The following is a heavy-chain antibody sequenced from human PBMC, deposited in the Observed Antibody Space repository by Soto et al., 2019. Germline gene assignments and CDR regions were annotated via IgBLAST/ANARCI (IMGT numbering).Heavy chain of an antibody. CDR2: IFANGHT. CDR3: AREYSSAPYNWFDP. CDR1: GGSISEKY. J-gene: IGHJ5*02. Sequence: SETLSLTCIVSGGSISEKYWNWVRQPPGKGLEWIGLIFANGHTDYNPSLKSRVTISVDTSKNQFSLNLRSVTAADTAVYYCAREYSSAPYNWFDPWGQGTRVTVSS. D-gene: IGHD6-19*01. V-gene: IGHV4-4*07.